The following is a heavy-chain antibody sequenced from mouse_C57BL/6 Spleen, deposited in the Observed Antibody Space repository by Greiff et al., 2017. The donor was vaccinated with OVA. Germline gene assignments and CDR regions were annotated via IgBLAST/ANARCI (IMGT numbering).Heavy chain of an antibody. Sequence: VQLQQSGPELVKPGASVKLSCKASGYTFTSYDINWVKQRPGQGLEWIGWIYPSDGSTKYNEKFKGKATLTVDTSSSTAYRALHSLTSEDSAVYFCASGLLGPDYFDYWGKGTTLTVSS. J-gene: IGHJ2*01. V-gene: IGHV1-85*01. D-gene: IGHD4-1*01. CDR3: ASGLLGPDYFDY. CDR2: IYPSDGST. CDR1: GYTFTSYD.